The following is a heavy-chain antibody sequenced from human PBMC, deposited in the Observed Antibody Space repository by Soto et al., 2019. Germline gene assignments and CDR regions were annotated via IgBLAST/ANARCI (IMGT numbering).Heavy chain of an antibody. CDR3: ARQPHSATRQRDYCYYYGMDV. CDR1: GGSISNSSYY. V-gene: IGHV4-39*01. CDR2: IYYSGST. Sequence: LSLAWTVSGGSISNSSYYWGWIRQPPGKGLEWIGSIYYSGSTYYNPSLKSRVTISVDTSKNQFSLKLSSVTAADTAVYYCARQPHSATRQRDYCYYYGMDVWGQGTTVTVSS. D-gene: IGHD3-10*01. J-gene: IGHJ6*02.